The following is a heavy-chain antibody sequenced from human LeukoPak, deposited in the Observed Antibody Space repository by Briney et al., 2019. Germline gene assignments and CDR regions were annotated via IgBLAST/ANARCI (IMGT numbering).Heavy chain of an antibody. J-gene: IGHJ3*02. Sequence: PGGTLRLSCAVSGFTFSSYAMNWVRQAPGKGLEWVSLICVSGDSTDYADSVKGRFTISRDNSKNPLYLQINSLRADDTAVYYCAKRAVAGTGRGFDIWGQGTLVTVSS. V-gene: IGHV3-23*01. CDR1: GFTFSSYA. D-gene: IGHD6-19*01. CDR2: ICVSGDST. CDR3: AKRAVAGTGRGFDI.